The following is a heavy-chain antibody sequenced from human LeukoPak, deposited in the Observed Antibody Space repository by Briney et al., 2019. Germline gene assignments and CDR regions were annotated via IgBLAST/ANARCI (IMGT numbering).Heavy chain of an antibody. D-gene: IGHD3-22*01. CDR2: IYYSGST. CDR1: GGSISSYY. J-gene: IGHJ4*02. Sequence: SETLSLTCTVTGGSISSYYWSWIRQPPGKGLEWIGYIYYSGSTNYNPSLKSRVTISVDTSKNQFSLKLSSVTAADTAVYYCARVRDSSGYYAGFFDYWGQGTLVTVSS. CDR3: ARVRDSSGYYAGFFDY. V-gene: IGHV4-59*01.